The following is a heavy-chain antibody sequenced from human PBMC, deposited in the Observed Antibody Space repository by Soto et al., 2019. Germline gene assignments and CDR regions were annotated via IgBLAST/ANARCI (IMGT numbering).Heavy chain of an antibody. Sequence: GSSVKVSCKASGGTFSSYAISWVRQAPGQGLEWMGGIIPIFGTANYAQKFQGRVTITADKSTSTAYMELSSLRSEDTAVYYCARALVRSTALRGYHVMDVWGHGTTVTVSS. CDR1: GGTFSSYA. CDR3: ARALVRSTALRGYHVMDV. J-gene: IGHJ6*02. D-gene: IGHD3-10*01. V-gene: IGHV1-69*06. CDR2: IIPIFGTA.